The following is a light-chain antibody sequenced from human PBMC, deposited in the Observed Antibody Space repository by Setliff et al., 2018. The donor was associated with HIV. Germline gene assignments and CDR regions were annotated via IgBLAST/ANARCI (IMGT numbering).Light chain of an antibody. Sequence: QSVLTQPPSASGTPGRRVIISCSGSNSNIGINTVNWYQQLPGTAPKLLIYSNNQRPSGVPDRFSGSKSGTSASLAISGLQPDDEADYYCATWDDSLNGPVFGGGTKVTVL. V-gene: IGLV1-44*01. CDR2: SNN. J-gene: IGLJ3*02. CDR3: ATWDDSLNGPV. CDR1: NSNIGINT.